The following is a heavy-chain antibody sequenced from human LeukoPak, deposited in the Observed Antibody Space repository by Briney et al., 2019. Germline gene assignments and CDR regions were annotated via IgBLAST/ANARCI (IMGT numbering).Heavy chain of an antibody. J-gene: IGHJ4*02. D-gene: IGHD5-24*01. Sequence: GGSLRLSCAASGFTFSSYGMHWVRQAPGKGLDWVAFIHHDGSNKYYADSVKGRFTISRDNSKNTLYLQMNSLRAEDTAVYYCAKDLVRWLQFQSYFDYWGQGTLVTVSS. V-gene: IGHV3-30*02. CDR3: AKDLVRWLQFQSYFDY. CDR2: IHHDGSNK. CDR1: GFTFSSYG.